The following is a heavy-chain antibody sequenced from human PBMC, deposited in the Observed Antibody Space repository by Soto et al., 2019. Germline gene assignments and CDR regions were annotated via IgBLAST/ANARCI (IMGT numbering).Heavy chain of an antibody. V-gene: IGHV3-23*01. Sequence: EVQLLESGGGLVQPGGSLRLSCAASGFGFSHYVMSWVRQAPGKGLEWVSGISATAVSSYSADSVKGRFTISRDNSQNMLYLQMNSLTVDDTAVYYCAKGGNSWSGYSLHWGQGTLVTVSS. CDR1: GFGFSHYV. J-gene: IGHJ4*02. D-gene: IGHD3-3*01. CDR2: ISATAVSS. CDR3: AKGGNSWSGYSLH.